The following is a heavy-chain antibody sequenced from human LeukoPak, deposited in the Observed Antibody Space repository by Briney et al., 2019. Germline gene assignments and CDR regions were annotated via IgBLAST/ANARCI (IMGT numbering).Heavy chain of an antibody. CDR1: GYSFTDYW. CDR3: AIYSDTYYFDH. J-gene: IGHJ4*02. Sequence: GESLKISCQSSGYSFTDYWIVWVRQVPGKGLEWMGIIYPGDSDTRYSPSFQGQVTISADKSISTAYLQWSSLKASDTAMYYCAIYSDTYYFDHWGQGTLVTVSS. D-gene: IGHD1-26*01. CDR2: IYPGDSDT. V-gene: IGHV5-51*01.